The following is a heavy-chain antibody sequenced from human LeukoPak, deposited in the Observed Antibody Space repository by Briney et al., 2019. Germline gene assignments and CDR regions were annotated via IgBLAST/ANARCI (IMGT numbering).Heavy chain of an antibody. CDR2: ISGSGGST. V-gene: IGHV3-23*01. CDR3: AKALMELLLVLDY. J-gene: IGHJ4*02. Sequence: GGSLRLSCAASGFTFSSYAMSWVRQAPGKGLEWVSAISGSGGSTYYADSVKGRFTTSRDNSKNTLYLQMNSLRAEDTAVYYCAKALMELLLVLDYWGQGTLVTVSS. CDR1: GFTFSSYA. D-gene: IGHD2-15*01.